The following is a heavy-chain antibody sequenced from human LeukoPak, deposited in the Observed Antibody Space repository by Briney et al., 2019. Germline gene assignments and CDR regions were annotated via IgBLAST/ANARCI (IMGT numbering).Heavy chain of an antibody. CDR2: INPDASST. CDR1: GFTLSKYW. J-gene: IGHJ4*02. Sequence: GGSLRLSRAASGFTLSKYWMHWVRQVPGKGLVWVSRINPDASSTIYADSVKGRFTISRDNARNTLYLEINSLRAEDTAVYYCACDNTGYTNAVCPDYWGQGTMVTVSS. CDR3: ACDNTGYTNAVCPDY. V-gene: IGHV3-74*01. D-gene: IGHD2-8*01.